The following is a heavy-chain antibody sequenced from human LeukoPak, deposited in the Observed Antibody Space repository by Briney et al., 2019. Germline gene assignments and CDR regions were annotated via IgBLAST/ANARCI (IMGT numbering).Heavy chain of an antibody. Sequence: ASVKVSCKASGYTFTSYGISWVRQALGQGLEWMGWISAYNGNTNYAQKLQGRVTMTTDTSTSTAYMELRSLRSDDTAVYYCARGSIVEWLSPFDYWGQGTLVTVSS. J-gene: IGHJ4*02. V-gene: IGHV1-18*01. CDR1: GYTFTSYG. CDR3: ARGSIVEWLSPFDY. D-gene: IGHD3-3*01. CDR2: ISAYNGNT.